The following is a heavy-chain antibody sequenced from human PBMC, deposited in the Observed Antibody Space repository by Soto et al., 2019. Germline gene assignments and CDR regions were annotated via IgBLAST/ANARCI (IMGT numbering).Heavy chain of an antibody. Sequence: SETLSLTCTVSGGSISSYYWSWIRQPPGKGLEWIGYIYYSGSTNYNPSLKSRVTISVDTSKNQFSLKLSSVTAADTAVYYCARLWGYSGYGGNDYYYYYMDVWGKGTTVTVSS. CDR1: GGSISSYY. J-gene: IGHJ6*03. CDR3: ARLWGYSGYGGNDYYYYYMDV. V-gene: IGHV4-59*08. D-gene: IGHD5-12*01. CDR2: IYYSGST.